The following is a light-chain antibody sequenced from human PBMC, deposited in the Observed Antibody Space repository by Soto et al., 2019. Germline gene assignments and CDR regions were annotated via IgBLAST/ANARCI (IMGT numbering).Light chain of an antibody. CDR2: DVF. V-gene: IGLV2-11*01. Sequence: QSALTQPPSVSGSPGHSVTISCIGTSSDIGTFNYVPWHQQRPGKAPRLIIYDVFQRPSGVPDRFSASKSGITASLTISGLQAEDEADYYCCSYAAGDSFKFGGGTKVTVL. CDR1: SSDIGTFNY. CDR3: CSYAAGDSFK. J-gene: IGLJ2*01.